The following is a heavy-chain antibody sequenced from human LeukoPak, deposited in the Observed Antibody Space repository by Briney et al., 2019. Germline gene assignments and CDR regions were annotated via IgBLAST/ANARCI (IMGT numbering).Heavy chain of an antibody. CDR3: ASGYSNLYYFDY. CDR2: ISRSGSYI. D-gene: IGHD4-11*01. Sequence: GGSLRLSCAASGFTFSTYRMNWVRQGPGKGLEWVSSISRSGSYIYYADSVKGRFTISRDNAKNSLYLQMNSLRAEDTAVYYCASGYSNLYYFDYWGQGTLVTVSS. V-gene: IGHV3-21*01. J-gene: IGHJ4*02. CDR1: GFTFSTYR.